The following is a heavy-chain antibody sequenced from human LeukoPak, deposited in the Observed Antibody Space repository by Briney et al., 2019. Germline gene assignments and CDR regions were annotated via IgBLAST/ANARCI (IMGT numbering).Heavy chain of an antibody. V-gene: IGHV4-4*07. J-gene: IGHJ6*03. CDR2: VDTSGST. CDR1: GGSFRSFY. CDR3: ARGLGGASYYMDV. Sequence: SETLSLTCTVSGGSFRSFYRSWVRQSAGKGLEWIGRVDTSGSTHYNPSLGSRVSMSLDTSKNQFSLNLRYVTVADTAVYYCARGLGGASYYMDVWGKGTTVTVSS. D-gene: IGHD3-16*01.